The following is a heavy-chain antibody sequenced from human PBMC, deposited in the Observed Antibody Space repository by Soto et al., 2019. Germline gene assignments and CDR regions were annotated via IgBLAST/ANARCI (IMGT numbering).Heavy chain of an antibody. CDR1: GGSFSGYY. J-gene: IGHJ6*02. CDR3: ARGRGRVVPAAIKGGYYYYGMDV. Sequence: SETLSLTCAVYGGSFSGYYWSWIRQPPGKGLEWIGEINHSGSTNYNPSLKSRVTISVDTSKNQFSLQLSSVTAADTAVYYCARGRGRVVPAAIKGGYYYYGMDVWGQGTTVTVSS. V-gene: IGHV4-34*01. CDR2: INHSGST. D-gene: IGHD2-2*02.